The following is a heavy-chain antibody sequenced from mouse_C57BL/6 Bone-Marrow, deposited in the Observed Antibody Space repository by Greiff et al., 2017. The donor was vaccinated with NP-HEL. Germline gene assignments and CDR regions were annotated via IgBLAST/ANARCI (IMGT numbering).Heavy chain of an antibody. CDR1: GFTFSDFY. CDR3: ARGYGSLYWYFDV. V-gene: IGHV7-1*01. Sequence: DVMLVESGGGLVQSGRSLRLSCATSGFTFSDFYMEWVRQAPGKGLEWIAASRNKANDYTTEYSASVKGRFIVSRDTSQSILYLQMNALRAEDTAIYYCARGYGSLYWYFDVWGTGTTVTVSS. D-gene: IGHD1-1*01. J-gene: IGHJ1*03. CDR2: SRNKANDYTT.